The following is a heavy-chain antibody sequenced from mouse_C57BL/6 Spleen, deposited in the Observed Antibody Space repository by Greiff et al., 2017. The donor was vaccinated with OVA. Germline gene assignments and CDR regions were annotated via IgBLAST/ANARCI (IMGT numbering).Heavy chain of an antibody. V-gene: IGHV14-1*01. D-gene: IGHD1-1*01. CDR2: IDPEDGDT. Sequence: VQLQQPGAELVRPGASVKLSCTASGFNIKDYYMHWVKQRPEQGLEWIGRIDPEDGDTEYAPKFQGKATMTADTSSNTAYLQLSSLTSEDTAVYYCTVYYYGSSHWYFDVWGTGTTVTVSS. CDR1: GFNIKDYY. CDR3: TVYYYGSSHWYFDV. J-gene: IGHJ1*03.